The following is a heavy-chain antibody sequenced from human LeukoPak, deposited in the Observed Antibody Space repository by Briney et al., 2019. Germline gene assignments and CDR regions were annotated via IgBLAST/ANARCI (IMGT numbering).Heavy chain of an antibody. CDR1: GYSISSGYY. D-gene: IGHD2-2*02. V-gene: IGHV4-38-2*02. Sequence: SETLSLTCTVSGYSISSGYYWGWIRQPPGKGLEWIGEMYHSGSTNYNPSLKSRITISVDKSKNQFSLKLNSVTAADTAVYYCARKRADTWYYFDYWGQGTLVTVSS. CDR2: MYHSGST. CDR3: ARKRADTWYYFDY. J-gene: IGHJ4*02.